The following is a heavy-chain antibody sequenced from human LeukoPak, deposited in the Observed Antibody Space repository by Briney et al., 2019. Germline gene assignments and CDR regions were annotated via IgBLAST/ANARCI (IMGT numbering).Heavy chain of an antibody. Sequence: SETLSLTCTVSGGSISSHYWSWIRQPPGKGLEWIGYIYYSGSTNYNPSLKSRVTISVDTSKNQFSLKLSSVTAADTAVYYCAREGTYPYYYYYMDVWGKGTTVTVYS. J-gene: IGHJ6*03. D-gene: IGHD1/OR15-1a*01. CDR2: IYYSGST. CDR1: GGSISSHY. CDR3: AREGTYPYYYYYMDV. V-gene: IGHV4-59*11.